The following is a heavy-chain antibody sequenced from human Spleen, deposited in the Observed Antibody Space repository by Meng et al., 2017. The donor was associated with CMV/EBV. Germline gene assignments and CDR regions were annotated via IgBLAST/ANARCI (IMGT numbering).Heavy chain of an antibody. CDR2: INHSGST. Sequence: QVQLQQWGAGLLKPSETLSLTCAVYGGSFSGYYWSWIRQPPGKGLEWIGEINHSGSTYYNPSLKSRVTISVDTSKNQFSLKLSSVTAADTAVYYCARDIGSLFDPWGQGTLVTVSS. V-gene: IGHV4-34*01. D-gene: IGHD2-15*01. J-gene: IGHJ5*02. CDR3: ARDIGSLFDP. CDR1: GGSFSGYY.